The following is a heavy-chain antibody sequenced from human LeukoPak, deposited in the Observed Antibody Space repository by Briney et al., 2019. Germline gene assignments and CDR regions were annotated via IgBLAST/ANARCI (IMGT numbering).Heavy chain of an antibody. Sequence: GGSLRLSCAASGFTFSNYAVSWVRHAPGKGLEWVSAFSGSGVSTYYADSVKGRFTISRDNSKNTLYLQMNSLRAEDTAVYYCAKAGSMATPTPYYFDYWGQGTLVTVSS. CDR3: AKAGSMATPTPYYFDY. D-gene: IGHD5-24*01. CDR1: GFTFSNYA. CDR2: FSGSGVST. J-gene: IGHJ4*02. V-gene: IGHV3-23*01.